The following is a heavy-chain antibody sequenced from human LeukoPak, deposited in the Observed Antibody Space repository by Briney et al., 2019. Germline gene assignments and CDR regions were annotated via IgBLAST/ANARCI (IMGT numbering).Heavy chain of an antibody. CDR3: ARRRTNWYFDL. CDR1: GGSISSSSYY. CDR2: IYYSGST. J-gene: IGHJ2*01. V-gene: IGHV4-39*01. Sequence: SETLSLTCTVSGGSISSSSYYWGWIRQPPGKGLERIGSIYYSGSTYYNPSLKSRVTISVDTSKNQFSLKLSSVTAADTAVYYCARRRTNWYFDLWGRGTLVTVSS. D-gene: IGHD2-2*01.